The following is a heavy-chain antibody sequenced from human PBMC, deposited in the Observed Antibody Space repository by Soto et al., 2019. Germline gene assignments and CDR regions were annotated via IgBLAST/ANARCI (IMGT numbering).Heavy chain of an antibody. CDR2: ISGSGGST. Sequence: GGSLRLSCAASGFTFSSYSMNWVRQAPGKGLEWVSAISGSGGSTYYADSVKGRFTISGDNSKNTLYLQMNSLRAEDTALYYCAKGRSYYYYYGVDVGGKGTTVTVPS. V-gene: IGHV3-23*01. J-gene: IGHJ6*04. CDR1: GFTFSSYS. CDR3: AKGRSYYYYYGVDV.